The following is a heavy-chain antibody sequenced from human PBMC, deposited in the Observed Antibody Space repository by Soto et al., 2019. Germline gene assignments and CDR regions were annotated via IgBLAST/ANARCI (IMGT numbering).Heavy chain of an antibody. CDR3: EREGRGYGSGSYSLDY. CDR1: GFTFSSYA. CDR2: ISSNGGST. Sequence: EVQLVESGGGLVQPGGSLRLSCAASGFTFSSYAMHWVRQAPGKGLEYVSAISSNGGSTYYANSVKGRFTISRDNSKNXLYLQMGSLRAEDMAVYYCEREGRGYGSGSYSLDYWGQGTLVTVSS. D-gene: IGHD3-10*01. V-gene: IGHV3-64*01. J-gene: IGHJ4*02.